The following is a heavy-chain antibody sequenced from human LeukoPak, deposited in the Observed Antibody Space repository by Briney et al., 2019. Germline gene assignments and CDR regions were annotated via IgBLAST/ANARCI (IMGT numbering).Heavy chain of an antibody. CDR3: ASNYYDSSGYYYYYFQH. D-gene: IGHD3-22*01. CDR2: IIAILGIP. CDR1: GGTFSSYA. Sequence: ASVKVSCKASGGTFSSYAISWVRQAPGQGLEWMGRIIAILGIPNHAQRFQGRVTITADKSTSTAYMELSSLRSEDTAVYYCASNYYDSSGYYYYYFQHWGQGTLVTVSS. J-gene: IGHJ1*01. V-gene: IGHV1-69*04.